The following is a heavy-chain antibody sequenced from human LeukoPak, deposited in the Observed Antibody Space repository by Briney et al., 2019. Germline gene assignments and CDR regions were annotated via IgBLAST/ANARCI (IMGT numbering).Heavy chain of an antibody. Sequence: SGTLSLTCTVSGGSIISSNWWCWVRQPPGKGPEWIGSVYYIGSTFYNPSLKSRLTISIDTSKNQFSLKLRSVTAADTAVYYCAREDAEQMDNSFDIWGQGTMVTVSS. J-gene: IGHJ3*02. CDR3: AREDAEQMDNSFDI. V-gene: IGHV4-4*02. CDR2: VYYIGST. D-gene: IGHD5-24*01. CDR1: GGSIISSNW.